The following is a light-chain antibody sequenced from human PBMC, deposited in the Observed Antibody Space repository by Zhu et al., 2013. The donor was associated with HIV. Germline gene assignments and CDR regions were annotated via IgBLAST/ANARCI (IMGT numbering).Light chain of an antibody. Sequence: QSALTQPASVSGSPGQSITISCTGSSNDVGGYNYVSWYQQHPGKAPKLILYEVTKRPSGISNRFSGSKSGNTASLTVSGLQAEDEADYYCQAWDSGIVVFGGGTKLTVL. CDR2: EVT. V-gene: IGLV2-14*01. J-gene: IGLJ2*01. CDR1: SNDVGGYNY. CDR3: QAWDSGIVV.